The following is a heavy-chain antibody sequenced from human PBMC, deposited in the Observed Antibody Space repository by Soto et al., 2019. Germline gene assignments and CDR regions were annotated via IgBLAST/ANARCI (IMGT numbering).Heavy chain of an antibody. Sequence: QVQLVQSGAEVKKPGASVKVSCKASGYTFTSYAMHWVRQAPGQRLEWMGWINAGNGNTKYSQKFQGRVTITRDTSASIAYMELSSLRSEDTAVYYCARFLPLTGEFYYFDYWGQGTLVTVSS. J-gene: IGHJ4*02. V-gene: IGHV1-3*01. CDR1: GYTFTSYA. CDR2: INAGNGNT. CDR3: ARFLPLTGEFYYFDY. D-gene: IGHD7-27*01.